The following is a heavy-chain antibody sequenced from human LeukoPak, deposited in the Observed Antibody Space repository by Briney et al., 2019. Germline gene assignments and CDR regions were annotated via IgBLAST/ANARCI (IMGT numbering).Heavy chain of an antibody. J-gene: IGHJ5*02. Sequence: PGGSLRLSCAASGFTFDDYGMSWVRQAPGKGLEWVSGINCNGGSKGYADSVKGRFTISRDNAKNSLYLQMNSLRAEDTALYYCARDFGSSWSGDWFDPWGQGTLVTVSS. CDR3: ARDFGSSWSGDWFDP. CDR1: GFTFDDYG. CDR2: INCNGGSK. D-gene: IGHD6-13*01. V-gene: IGHV3-20*04.